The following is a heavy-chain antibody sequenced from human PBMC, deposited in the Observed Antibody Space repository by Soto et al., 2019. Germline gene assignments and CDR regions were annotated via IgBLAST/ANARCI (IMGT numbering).Heavy chain of an antibody. J-gene: IGHJ6*02. CDR1: GFTFSSYS. CDR3: AREMRVSYYYGMDV. CDR2: ISSSSSTI. V-gene: IGHV3-48*02. Sequence: VGSLRLSCAASGFTFSSYSMNWVRQARGKGLEWVSYISSSSSTIYYADSVKGRFTISRDNAKNSLYLQMNSLRDEDTAVYYCAREMRVSYYYGMDVWGQGTTVTVSS. D-gene: IGHD2-8*01.